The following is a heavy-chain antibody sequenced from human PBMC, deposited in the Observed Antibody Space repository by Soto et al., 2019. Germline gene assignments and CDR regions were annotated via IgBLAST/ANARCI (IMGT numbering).Heavy chain of an antibody. V-gene: IGHV1-3*01. CDR2: INAGNGNT. D-gene: IGHD3-10*01. CDR1: GYTFTSYA. Sequence: ASVKVSCKASGYTFTSYAMHWVRQAPGQRLEWMGWINAGNGNTKYSQKFQGRVTITRDTSASTAYMELSSLRSEDTALYYCVRSGDYRSGSYWYFFDYWGQGALVTVSS. J-gene: IGHJ4*02. CDR3: VRSGDYRSGSYWYFFDY.